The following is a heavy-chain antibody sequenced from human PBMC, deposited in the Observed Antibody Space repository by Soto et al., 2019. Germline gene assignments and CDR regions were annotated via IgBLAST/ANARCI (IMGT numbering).Heavy chain of an antibody. J-gene: IGHJ5*02. D-gene: IGHD3-10*01. Sequence: QLQLQESGPGLVKPSETLSLTCTVSGGSISSSSYYWGWIRQPPGKGLEWIGSIYYSGSTYYNPSLKLRVPLSGATSQNQFSLKLSSVTAADPAVYYCARLLVRGVSSFDPWGQGTLVTVSS. CDR2: IYYSGST. CDR1: GGSISSSSYY. CDR3: ARLLVRGVSSFDP. V-gene: IGHV4-39*01.